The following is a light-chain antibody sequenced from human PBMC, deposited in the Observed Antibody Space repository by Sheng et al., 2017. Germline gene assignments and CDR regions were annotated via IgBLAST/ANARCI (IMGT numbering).Light chain of an antibody. J-gene: IGKJ1*01. Sequence: IQMTQSPSTLSASVGDRVTITCRASQNIRIWLAWYQQKPGKAPKALIYKASNLESGVPSRFSGGGSGTQFTLTINNLQPDDFATYYCLQYSDDWSFGQGTKVENK. CDR3: LQYSDDWS. CDR2: KAS. V-gene: IGKV1-5*03. CDR1: QNIRIW.